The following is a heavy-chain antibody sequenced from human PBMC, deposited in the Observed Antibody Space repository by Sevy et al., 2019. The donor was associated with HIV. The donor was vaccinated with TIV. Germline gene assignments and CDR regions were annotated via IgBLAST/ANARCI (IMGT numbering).Heavy chain of an antibody. CDR1: GGTFSSYA. CDR3: ARDLQAWNDGHAFDI. Sequence: ASVKVSCKASGGTFSSYAISWVRQAPGQGLEWMGGIIPILGIANYAQKFQGRVTITADKSTSTAYMELSSLRSEDTAVYYCARDLQAWNDGHAFDIWGQGTMVTVSS. CDR2: IIPILGIA. V-gene: IGHV1-69*10. D-gene: IGHD1-1*01. J-gene: IGHJ3*02.